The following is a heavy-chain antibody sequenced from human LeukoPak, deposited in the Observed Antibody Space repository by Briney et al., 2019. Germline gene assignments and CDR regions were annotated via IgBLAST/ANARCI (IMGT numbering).Heavy chain of an antibody. CDR1: GYTFTSYA. D-gene: IGHD4-17*01. V-gene: IGHV7-4-1*02. CDR3: ASPHPFRYGDYADWYFDL. J-gene: IGHJ2*01. Sequence: ASVKVSCKASGYTFTSYAMNWVRQAPGQGLEWMGWINTNTGNPTYAQGFTGRFVFSLDTSVSTAYLQISSLKAEDTAVYYCASPHPFRYGDYADWYFDLWGRGTLVTVSS. CDR2: INTNTGNP.